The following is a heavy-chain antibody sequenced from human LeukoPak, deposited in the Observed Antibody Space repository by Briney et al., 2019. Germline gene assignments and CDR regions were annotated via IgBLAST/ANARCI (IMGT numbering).Heavy chain of an antibody. V-gene: IGHV3-33*01. CDR3: ARLRGGDGYKGGSLDS. CDR2: IWFDGRET. J-gene: IGHJ4*02. CDR1: GPSFSRHG. D-gene: IGHD5-24*01. Sequence: GTSLRLSCTASGPSFSRHGMHWVRQAPGKGLEWLALIWFDGRETYYADSVKGQFTISRDNSRNTAHLQMDSLRVDDTAVYYCARLRGGDGYKGGSLDSWGQGTLVTVSS.